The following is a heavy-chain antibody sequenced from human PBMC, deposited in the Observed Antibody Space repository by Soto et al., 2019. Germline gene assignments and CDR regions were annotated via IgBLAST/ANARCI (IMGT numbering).Heavy chain of an antibody. CDR1: GGSISSSSYY. CDR2: IYYSGST. CDR3: ARNSTRWDTSYWLDY. J-gene: IGHJ4*02. D-gene: IGHD1-26*01. Sequence: KPSETLSLTCTVSGGSISSSSYYWGWIRQPPGKGLEWIGSIYYSGSTYYNPSLKSRVTISVDTSKNQFSLKLSSVTAADTAVYYRARNSTRWDTSYWLDYWGQGTLVTVSA. V-gene: IGHV4-39*01.